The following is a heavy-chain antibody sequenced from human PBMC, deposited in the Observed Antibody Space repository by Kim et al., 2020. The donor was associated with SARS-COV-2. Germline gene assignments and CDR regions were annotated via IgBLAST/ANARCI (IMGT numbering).Heavy chain of an antibody. Sequence: GGSLRLSCAASGFTFSTYAIHWVRQAPGKGLDWVAVISYDGSDTYYADSVKGRFTISRDNSKNTLYLQMNSLRSEDTAVYYCAGVQTVTTLGYYYIMDVWGQGTTVTVSS. D-gene: IGHD4-17*01. CDR1: GFTFSTYA. CDR2: ISYDGSDT. V-gene: IGHV3-30*04. CDR3: AGVQTVTTLGYYYIMDV. J-gene: IGHJ6*02.